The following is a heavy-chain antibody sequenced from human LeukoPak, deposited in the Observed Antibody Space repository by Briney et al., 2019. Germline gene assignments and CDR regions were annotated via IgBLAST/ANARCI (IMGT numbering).Heavy chain of an antibody. CDR2: IDPSDSYS. J-gene: IGHJ6*02. CDR3: ARHLLAAAGPYYGLDV. Sequence: GESLKISCKGSGYSFTNYWISWVRQMPGKGLEWMGRIDPSDSYSNYSPSFQGHVTISADKSICTAYLQWSSLKAPDTAMYYCARHLLAAAGPYYGLDVWGQGTTVTVSS. CDR1: GYSFTNYW. D-gene: IGHD6-13*01. V-gene: IGHV5-10-1*01.